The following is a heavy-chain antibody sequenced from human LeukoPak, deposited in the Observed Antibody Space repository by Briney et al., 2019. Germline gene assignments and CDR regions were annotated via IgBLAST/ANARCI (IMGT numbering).Heavy chain of an antibody. D-gene: IGHD1-14*01. CDR2: ISSSSSYI. CDR3: ARTGTYGHYIDS. J-gene: IGHJ4*02. Sequence: GSLRLSRAASGFTFSSYSMNWVRQAPGKGLEWVSSISSSSSYIYYADSVKGRFTISRDNSKNTLYLQMNSLRPEDTAVYFCARTGTYGHYIDSWGQGIQVIVSS. CDR1: GFTFSSYS. V-gene: IGHV3-21*04.